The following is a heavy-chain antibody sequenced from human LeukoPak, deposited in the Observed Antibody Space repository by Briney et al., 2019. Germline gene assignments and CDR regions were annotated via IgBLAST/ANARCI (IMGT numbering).Heavy chain of an antibody. D-gene: IGHD3-10*01. V-gene: IGHV1-69*04. CDR2: IIPILGIA. Sequence: SGTVSCKAYGGSFSSYAISWVRQAPGQGLEWMGRIIPILGIANYAQKLQGRVTITADNTTSTAYMTLSSLRAEDTAGYYCARDSPITYASGSYLDYWGQGTLVTVSS. CDR1: GGSFSSYA. CDR3: ARDSPITYASGSYLDY. J-gene: IGHJ4*02.